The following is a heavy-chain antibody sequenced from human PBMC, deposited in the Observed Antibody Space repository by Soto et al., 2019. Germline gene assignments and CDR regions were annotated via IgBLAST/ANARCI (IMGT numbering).Heavy chain of an antibody. CDR3: ARDLIGHDNYESIVYYFEP. CDR2: VDPSGGIT. CDR1: GYSFTNFH. D-gene: IGHD3-22*01. J-gene: IGHJ4*02. V-gene: IGHV1-46*01. Sequence: QVQLSQFGAEVKKPGASVKVSCKASGYSFTNFHIHWVRQAPGQGLEWMGMVDPSGGITRDAKRLQGRTPMTRDAATSTVYRELRILTSEDTAVYYCARDLIGHDNYESIVYYFEPWGQGTLVTVSS.